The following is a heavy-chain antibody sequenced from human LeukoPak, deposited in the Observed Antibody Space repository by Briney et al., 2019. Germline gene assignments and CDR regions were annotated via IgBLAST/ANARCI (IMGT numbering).Heavy chain of an antibody. J-gene: IGHJ4*02. Sequence: ASVKVSCKASGYTFTSYDINWVRQATGQGLERMGWMNPNSGNTGYAQKFQGRVTMTRNTSISTAYMELSSLRSEDTAVYYCATDLFNYYDSSGYYPPVDYWGQGTLVTVSS. CDR1: GYTFTSYD. CDR2: MNPNSGNT. D-gene: IGHD3-22*01. V-gene: IGHV1-8*01. CDR3: ATDLFNYYDSSGYYPPVDY.